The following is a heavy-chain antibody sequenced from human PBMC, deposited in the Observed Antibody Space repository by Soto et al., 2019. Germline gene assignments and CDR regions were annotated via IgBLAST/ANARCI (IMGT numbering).Heavy chain of an antibody. Sequence: GGSLRLSCAASGFTFSSYSMNWVRQAPGKGLEWVSYISSSSTIYYADSVKGRFTISRDNAKNSLYLQMNSLRDEDTAVYYCARAGDVVVVAATVYYYGMDVWGQGTTVTVSS. CDR1: GFTFSSYS. CDR2: ISSSSTI. V-gene: IGHV3-48*02. J-gene: IGHJ6*02. D-gene: IGHD2-15*01. CDR3: ARAGDVVVVAATVYYYGMDV.